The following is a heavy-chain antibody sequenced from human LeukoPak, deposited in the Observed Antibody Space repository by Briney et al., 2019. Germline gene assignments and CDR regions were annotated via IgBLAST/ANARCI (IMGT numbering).Heavy chain of an antibody. D-gene: IGHD3-3*01. V-gene: IGHV3-48*03. CDR3: ARDSASDFWSGYYKGGYYYYGMDV. CDR1: GFTFSSYE. Sequence: GGSLRLSCAASGFTFSSYEMNWVRQAPGKGLEWVSYISSSGSTIYYADSVKGRFTISRDNAKNSLYLQMNSLRAEDTAVYCCARDSASDFWSGYYKGGYYYYGMDVWGQGTTVTVSS. J-gene: IGHJ6*02. CDR2: ISSSGSTI.